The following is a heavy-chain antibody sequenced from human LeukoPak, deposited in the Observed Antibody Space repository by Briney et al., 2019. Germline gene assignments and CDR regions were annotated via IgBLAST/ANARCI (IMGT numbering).Heavy chain of an antibody. CDR1: GGSFSGYY. CDR3: ARGVGIVVVPAATNWFDP. V-gene: IGHV4-34*01. CDR2: INHSGST. Sequence: SETLSLTCAVYGGSFSGYYWSWIRQPPGKGLEWIGEINHSGSTNYNPSLKSRVTISVDTSKNQFSLKLSSVTAADTAVYYCARGVGIVVVPAATNWFDPWGQGTLVTVSS. J-gene: IGHJ5*02. D-gene: IGHD2-2*03.